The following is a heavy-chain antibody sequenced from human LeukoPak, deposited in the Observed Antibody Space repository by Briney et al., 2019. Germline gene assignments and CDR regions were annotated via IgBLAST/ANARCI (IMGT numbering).Heavy chain of an antibody. CDR1: GGSFSDYH. CDR3: ARGKWLGSYCYMDV. V-gene: IGHV4-34*01. CDR2: INHSGST. Sequence: PSETLSLTCAVYGGSFSDYHWTWIRQPPGKGLEWIGEINHSGSTNYNPSLRSRVTISDDTSKNQFSLKLTSVTAADTAVYYCARGKWLGSYCYMDVWGKGTTVTVSS. J-gene: IGHJ6*03. D-gene: IGHD6-19*01.